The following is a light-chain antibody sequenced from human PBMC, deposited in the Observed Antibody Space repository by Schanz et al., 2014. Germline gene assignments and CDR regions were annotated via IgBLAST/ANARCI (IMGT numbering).Light chain of an antibody. CDR2: EGS. CDR3: LSFTATLGV. V-gene: IGLV2-23*01. Sequence: QSALTQPASVSGSPGQSITISCTGTSSDVGSYNLVSWYQQHPGKAPKLMIYEGSKRPSGVSNRFSGSKSGNTASLTISGLQAEDEADYFCLSFTATLGVFGGGTKLTVL. J-gene: IGLJ3*02. CDR1: SSDVGSYNL.